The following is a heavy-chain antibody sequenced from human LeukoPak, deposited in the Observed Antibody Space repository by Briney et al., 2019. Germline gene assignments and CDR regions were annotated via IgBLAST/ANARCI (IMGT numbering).Heavy chain of an antibody. CDR3: ARERDRGVTSPYFDY. D-gene: IGHD2-21*02. CDR2: INGDGSGT. Sequence: GGSLRLSCAASGFTFSTYWMHWVRQAPGKGLVWVSRINGDGSGTSYAGSVKGRFTISRDNSKNSLYLQMNSLRAEGTAVYYCARERDRGVTSPYFDYWGQGTLVTVSS. CDR1: GFTFSTYW. V-gene: IGHV3-74*01. J-gene: IGHJ4*02.